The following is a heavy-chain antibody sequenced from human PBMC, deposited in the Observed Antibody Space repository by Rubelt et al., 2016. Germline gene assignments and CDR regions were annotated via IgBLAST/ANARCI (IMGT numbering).Heavy chain of an antibody. V-gene: IGHV1-18*01. CDR3: ARDILLWSGELSGGGVRYFDY. Sequence: SGDTDFAQKFQGRVTMTTDTSTSTAYMELRSLRSDDTAVYYCARDILLWSGELSGGGVRYFDYWGQGTLVTVSS. D-gene: IGHD3-10*01. CDR2: SGDT. J-gene: IGHJ4*02.